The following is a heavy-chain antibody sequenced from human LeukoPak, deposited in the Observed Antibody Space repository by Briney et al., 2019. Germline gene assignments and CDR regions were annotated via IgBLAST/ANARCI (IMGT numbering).Heavy chain of an antibody. V-gene: IGHV3-15*01. Sequence: GGSLRLSCAASGFTFSNAWMSWVRQAPGKGLEWVGRIKSKTDGGTTDYAAPVKGRFTISRDDSKNTLYLQMNSLKTEDTAVYYCTTLRRYYYYMDVWGKGTTVTISS. CDR2: IKSKTDGGTT. CDR3: TTLRRYYYYMDV. CDR1: GFTFSNAW. J-gene: IGHJ6*03.